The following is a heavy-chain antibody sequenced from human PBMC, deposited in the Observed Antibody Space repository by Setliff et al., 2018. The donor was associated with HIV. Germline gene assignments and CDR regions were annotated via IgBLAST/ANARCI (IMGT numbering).Heavy chain of an antibody. D-gene: IGHD5-12*01. J-gene: IGHJ4*02. CDR1: GFTFSSYG. CDR2: ISYDGSNK. CDR3: ARGPGTLGYSGYAR. Sequence: GGSLRLSCAASGFTFSSYGMHWVRQAPGKGLEWVAVISYDGSNKYYADSVKGRFTISRDNSKNTLYLQMNSLRAGDTAVYYCARGPGTLGYSGYARWGQGTLVTVSS. V-gene: IGHV3-30*19.